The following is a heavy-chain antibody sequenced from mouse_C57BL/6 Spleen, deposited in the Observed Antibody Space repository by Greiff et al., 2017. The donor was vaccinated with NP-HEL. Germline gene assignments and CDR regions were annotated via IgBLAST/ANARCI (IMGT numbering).Heavy chain of an antibody. CDR1: GFTFSSYT. V-gene: IGHV5-9*01. J-gene: IGHJ4*01. Sequence: EVQRVESGGGLVKPGGSLKLSCAASGFTFSSYTMSWVRQTPEKRLEWVATISGGGGNTYYPDSVKGRFTISRDNAKNTLYLQMSSLRSEDTALYYCARRAVVGMDYWGQGTSVTVSS. CDR3: ARRAVVGMDY. CDR2: ISGGGGNT. D-gene: IGHD1-1*01.